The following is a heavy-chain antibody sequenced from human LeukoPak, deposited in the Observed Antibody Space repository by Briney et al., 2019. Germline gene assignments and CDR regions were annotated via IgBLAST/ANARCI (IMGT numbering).Heavy chain of an antibody. J-gene: IGHJ4*02. Sequence: ASVKVSCKASGYTFTSYAMHWVRQAPGQRLEWMGWINAGNGNTKYSQKFQGRVTMTRDTSISTAYMELSRLRSDDTAVYYCARGGLPLGYCSSTSCYTLGSDYWGQGTLVTVSS. CDR1: GYTFTSYA. CDR2: INAGNGNT. D-gene: IGHD2-2*02. CDR3: ARGGLPLGYCSSTSCYTLGSDY. V-gene: IGHV1-3*01.